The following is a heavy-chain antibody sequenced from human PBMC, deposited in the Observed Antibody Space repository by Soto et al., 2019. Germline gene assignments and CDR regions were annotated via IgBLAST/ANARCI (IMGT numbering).Heavy chain of an antibody. Sequence: QVQLVESGGGVVQPGRSLRLSSAASGFTFSSYAMHWVRQAPGKGLEWVAVISYDGSNKYYADSVKGRFTISRDNSKNTLYLQMNSLRAEDTAVYYCARETYYDFWSGPYYGMDVWGQGTTVTVSS. V-gene: IGHV3-30-3*01. CDR2: ISYDGSNK. CDR3: ARETYYDFWSGPYYGMDV. D-gene: IGHD3-3*01. J-gene: IGHJ6*02. CDR1: GFTFSSYA.